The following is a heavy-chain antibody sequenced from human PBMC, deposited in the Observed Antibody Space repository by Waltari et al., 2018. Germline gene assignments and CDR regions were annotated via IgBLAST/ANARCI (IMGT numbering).Heavy chain of an antibody. J-gene: IGHJ5*02. CDR1: GFTFSSYS. CDR3: ARGGGYDFWSGYLRAWFDP. D-gene: IGHD3-3*01. CDR2: ISSSSSYI. V-gene: IGHV3-21*01. Sequence: EVQLVESGGGLVKPGGSLRLSCAASGFTFSSYSMNWVRQAPGKGLEWVSSISSSSSYIYYANSVKGRFTISRDNAKNSRYLQMNSLRAEDTAVYYCARGGGYDFWSGYLRAWFDPWGQGTLVTVSS.